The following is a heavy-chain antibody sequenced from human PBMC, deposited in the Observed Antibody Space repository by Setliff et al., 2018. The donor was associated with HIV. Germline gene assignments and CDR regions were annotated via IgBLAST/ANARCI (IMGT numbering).Heavy chain of an antibody. CDR2: IYYSGST. D-gene: IGHD6-13*01. J-gene: IGHJ2*01. CDR3: ARLCIAAAGTRSIPWYFDL. CDR1: GGSFSDYS. Sequence: SETLSLTCAVYGGSFSDYSWSWIRQPPGKGLEWIASIYYSGSTNYNPSLKSRVTISVDTSKNQFSLKLSSVTAADTAVYYCARLCIAAAGTRSIPWYFDLWGRGTRVTVSS. V-gene: IGHV4-34*11.